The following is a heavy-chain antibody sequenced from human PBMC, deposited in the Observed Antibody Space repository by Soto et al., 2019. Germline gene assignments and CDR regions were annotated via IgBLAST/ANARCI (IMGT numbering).Heavy chain of an antibody. J-gene: IGHJ3*02. CDR3: AGLSYNWNEAGLASDI. CDR1: GGSISSYY. CDR2: IYYSGST. Sequence: PSETLSLTCTVSGGSISSYYWSWIRQPPGKGLEWIGYIYYSGSTNYNPSLKSRVTISVDTSKNQFSLKLSSVTAADTAVYYCAGLSYNWNEAGLASDIWGQGTMVTVSS. V-gene: IGHV4-59*08. D-gene: IGHD1-20*01.